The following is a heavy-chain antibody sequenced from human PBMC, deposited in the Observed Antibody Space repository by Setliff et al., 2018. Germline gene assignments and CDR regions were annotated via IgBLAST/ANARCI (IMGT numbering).Heavy chain of an antibody. Sequence: LSLTCTVSGGSISSGSYYWGWIRQPPGKGLEWIGSIYHSGSSYYNPSLRSRVTISVDTSKNQISLKITSVTAADTALYSCAGTPARGTTWLSPFDYWGQGIQVTVSS. V-gene: IGHV4-39*07. CDR3: AGTPARGTTWLSPFDY. D-gene: IGHD3-9*01. CDR1: GGSISSGSYY. CDR2: IYHSGSS. J-gene: IGHJ4*02.